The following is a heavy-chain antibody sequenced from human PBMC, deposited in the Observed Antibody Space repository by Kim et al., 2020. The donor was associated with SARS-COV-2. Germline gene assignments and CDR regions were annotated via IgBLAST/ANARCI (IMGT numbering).Heavy chain of an antibody. CDR1: GGSFSGDY. CDR2: INHSGRT. Sequence: SETLSLTCAVYGGSFSGDYWSWIRQPPGKGLEWIGEINHSGRTNYNPSLKSRVTISVDTSKNQFSLKLTSVTAADTAVYFCARRLSNTSGWGSHYCDLWGQGILDTVSS. D-gene: IGHD3-10*01. CDR3: ARRLSNTSGWGSHYCDL. V-gene: IGHV4-34*01. J-gene: IGHJ4*02.